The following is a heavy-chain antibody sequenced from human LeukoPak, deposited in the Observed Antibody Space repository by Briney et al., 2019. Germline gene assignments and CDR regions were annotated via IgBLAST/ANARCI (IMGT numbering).Heavy chain of an antibody. CDR2: INPNSGGT. CDR1: GYTFTGYY. J-gene: IGHJ5*02. Sequence: ASVKVSCKASGYTFTGYYMHWVRQAPGQGLEWMGWINPNSGGTNYARKFQGRVTMTRDTSISTAYMELSRLRSDDTAVYYCARLPFITRNWFDPWGQGTLVTVSS. D-gene: IGHD3-22*01. V-gene: IGHV1-2*02. CDR3: ARLPFITRNWFDP.